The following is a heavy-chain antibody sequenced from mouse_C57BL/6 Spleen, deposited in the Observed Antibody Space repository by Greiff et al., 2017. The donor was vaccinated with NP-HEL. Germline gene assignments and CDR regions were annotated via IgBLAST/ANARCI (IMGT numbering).Heavy chain of an antibody. V-gene: IGHV1-64*01. J-gene: IGHJ2*01. CDR1: GYTFTSYW. CDR2: IHPNSGST. D-gene: IGHD2-14*01. CDR3: ARDYYRDYFDY. Sequence: QVQLKQPGAELVKPGASVKLSCKASGYTFTSYWMHWVKQRPGQGLEWIGMIHPNSGSTNYNENFKSKATLTVDKSSSTAYMQLSSLTSEDSAVYYCARDYYRDYFDYWGQGTTLTVSS.